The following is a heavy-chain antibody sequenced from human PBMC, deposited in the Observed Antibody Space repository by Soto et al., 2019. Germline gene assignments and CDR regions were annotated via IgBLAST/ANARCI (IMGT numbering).Heavy chain of an antibody. J-gene: IGHJ6*02. V-gene: IGHV3-21*01. CDR1: GFTFSSYS. CDR3: ARDTDCCGDCYSGLYYYGMDV. CDR2: ISSSSSYI. Sequence: PGGSLRLSCAASGFTFSSYSMNWVRQAPGKGLEWVSSISSSSSYIYYADSVKGRFTISRDNAKNSLYLQMNSLRAEDTAVYYCARDTDCCGDCYSGLYYYGMDVWGQGTTVTVSS. D-gene: IGHD2-21*02.